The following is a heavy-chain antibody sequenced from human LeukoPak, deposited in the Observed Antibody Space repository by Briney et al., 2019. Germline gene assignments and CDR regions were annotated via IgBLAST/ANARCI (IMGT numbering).Heavy chain of an antibody. CDR2: IYPGDSDT. Sequence: GESLKISCKGSGYSFTSYWIGWVRQMPGKGLEWMGIIYPGDSDTRYSPSFQGQVTISADKSISTAYLQWSGLKASDTAMYYCARPGYGSGSYSVLDAFDIWGQGTMVTVSS. D-gene: IGHD3-10*01. CDR3: ARPGYGSGSYSVLDAFDI. J-gene: IGHJ3*02. CDR1: GYSFTSYW. V-gene: IGHV5-51*01.